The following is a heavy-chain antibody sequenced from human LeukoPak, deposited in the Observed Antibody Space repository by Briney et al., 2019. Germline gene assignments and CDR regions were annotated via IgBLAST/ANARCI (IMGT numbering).Heavy chain of an antibody. V-gene: IGHV1-69*05. CDR3: ARVGFCSGGTCPYYFDQ. J-gene: IGHJ4*02. D-gene: IGHD2-15*01. CDR2: IIPIFGTA. CDR1: GGTFSSYA. Sequence: ASVKVSCKASGGTFSSYAISWVRQAPGQGLEWMGGIIPIFGTANYAQKFQGRVTMTRDTSISTAYLELSRLRSDDTAVYYCARVGFCSGGTCPYYFDQWGQGTLVTVSS.